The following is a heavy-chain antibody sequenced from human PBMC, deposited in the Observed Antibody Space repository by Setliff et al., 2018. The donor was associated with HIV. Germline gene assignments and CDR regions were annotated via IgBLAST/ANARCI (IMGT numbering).Heavy chain of an antibody. CDR1: GYTFTNFY. V-gene: IGHV1-46*01. Sequence: GASVKVSCKASGYTFTNFYMHWVRQAPGQGLEWMGIINPGGGNTRYAQRFQGRVTFTADKSTSTVYMELSSLRSEDTAVYYCARCGAGEWHLYMDVWGKGTAVTVSS. D-gene: IGHD3-16*01. CDR2: INPGGGNT. CDR3: ARCGAGEWHLYMDV. J-gene: IGHJ6*03.